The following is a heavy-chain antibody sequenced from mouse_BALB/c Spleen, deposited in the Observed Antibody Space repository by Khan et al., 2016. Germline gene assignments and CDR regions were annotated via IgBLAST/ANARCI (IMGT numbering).Heavy chain of an antibody. D-gene: IGHD1-1*01. Sequence: EVQLQESGPGLVKPSQSLSLTCTVTGYSITSDYAWNWIRQFPGNKLEWMGYISYSGSTSYNPSLKSRISITRDTSKKQFFLQLNSVTTEDTATYYCARFITTVVATYYFDYWGQGTTLTVSS. CDR1: GYSITSDYA. CDR2: ISYSGST. J-gene: IGHJ2*01. CDR3: ARFITTVVATYYFDY. V-gene: IGHV3-2*02.